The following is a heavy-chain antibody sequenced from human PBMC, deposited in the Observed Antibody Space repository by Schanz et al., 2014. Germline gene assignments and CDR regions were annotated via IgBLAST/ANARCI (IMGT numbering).Heavy chain of an antibody. CDR3: ARLWGGWRIPDY. CDR1: GDSISSTSYY. J-gene: IGHJ4*02. Sequence: QLQMQESGPGLVKPSETLSLTCSVSGDSISSTSYYWGWIRQPPGKGLEWIGSIYYSGSTYYNASLKSGVTIPVDTSKNHSSLKLNSVTAADSAVYYCARLWGGWRIPDYWGQGTLVTVSS. V-gene: IGHV4-39*01. D-gene: IGHD6-19*01. CDR2: IYYSGST.